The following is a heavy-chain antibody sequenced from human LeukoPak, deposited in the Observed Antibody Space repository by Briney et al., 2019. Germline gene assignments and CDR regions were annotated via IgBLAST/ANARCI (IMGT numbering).Heavy chain of an antibody. Sequence: GGSLRLSCAASGFTFSSYEMNWLRQAPGKGLEWVSGITGSGVTYYADSVKGRFTVSRDNSKNTLYLQMNSLRAEDTAIYFCARDRAWGSYDCWGQGTLVIVSS. V-gene: IGHV3-23*01. J-gene: IGHJ4*02. CDR2: ITGSGVT. D-gene: IGHD7-27*01. CDR1: GFTFSSYE. CDR3: ARDRAWGSYDC.